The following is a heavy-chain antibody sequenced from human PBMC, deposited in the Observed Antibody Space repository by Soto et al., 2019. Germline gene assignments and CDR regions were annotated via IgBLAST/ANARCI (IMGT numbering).Heavy chain of an antibody. CDR2: IYYSGST. D-gene: IGHD6-19*01. J-gene: IGHJ4*02. CDR3: ARHGSGWYPTGEDY. CDR1: GGSISSGDYY. Sequence: KPSETLSLTCTVSGGSISSGDYYWSWIRQPPGKGLEWIGYIYYSGSTYYNPSLKNRVTISVDTSKKQLSLKLSTVTAADTAVYYCARHGSGWYPTGEDYWGQGTLVTVSS. V-gene: IGHV4-30-4*01.